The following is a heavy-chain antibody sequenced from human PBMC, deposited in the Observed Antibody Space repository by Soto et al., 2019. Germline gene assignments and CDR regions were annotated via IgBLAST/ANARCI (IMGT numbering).Heavy chain of an antibody. CDR2: IIPIFGTA. V-gene: IGHV1-69*12. J-gene: IGHJ6*02. CDR1: GGTFSSYA. CDR3: ASLITAAGNYYGMDV. D-gene: IGHD6-13*01. Sequence: QVQLVQSGAEVKKPGSSVKVSCKASGGTFSSYAISWVRQAPGQGLEWMGGIIPIFGTANYAQKFQVRVTITGGAPGCTAYTEVTSLRAEDPGVYHCASLITAAGNYYGMDVWVQGTTVTVSS.